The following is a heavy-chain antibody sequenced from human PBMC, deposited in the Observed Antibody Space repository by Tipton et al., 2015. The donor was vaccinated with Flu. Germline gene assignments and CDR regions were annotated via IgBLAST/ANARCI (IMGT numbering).Heavy chain of an antibody. J-gene: IGHJ4*02. CDR2: LYNNAYT. V-gene: IGHV4-59*12. CDR1: GGSIGSYY. D-gene: IGHD2-21*02. CDR3: ARGGNWYSHFDY. Sequence: TLSLTCTVFGGSIGSYYLNWIRQPPGKGLEWIGYLYNNAYTKYSPSLESRVTISVDSSRKQFALQLRSVTAADTAVYYCARGGNWYSHFDYWGQGTAVTVSS.